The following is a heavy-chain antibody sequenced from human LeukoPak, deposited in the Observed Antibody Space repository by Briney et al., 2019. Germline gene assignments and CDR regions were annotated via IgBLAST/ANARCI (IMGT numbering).Heavy chain of an antibody. J-gene: IGHJ4*02. Sequence: GGSLRLSCAASGFTFSSYAMHWVRQAPGKGLEYVSAISSNGGSTYYANSVKGRFTISRDNSKNTLYLQMNSLRAEDTAVYYCAKAYGSGSYYFFDYWGQGTLVTVSS. D-gene: IGHD3-10*01. V-gene: IGHV3-64*01. CDR1: GFTFSSYA. CDR2: ISSNGGST. CDR3: AKAYGSGSYYFFDY.